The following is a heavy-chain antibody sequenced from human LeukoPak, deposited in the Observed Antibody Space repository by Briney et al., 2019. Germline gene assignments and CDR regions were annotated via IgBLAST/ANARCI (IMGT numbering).Heavy chain of an antibody. V-gene: IGHV4-4*02. CDR1: GGSISSSNW. D-gene: IGHD3-22*01. CDR3: ASTNTYYYDSSGYYGPPDAFDI. CDR2: INHSGST. Sequence: SETLSLTCAVSGGSISSSNWWSWVRQPPGKGLEWIGEINHSGSTNYNPSLKSRVTISVDTSKNQFSLKLSSVTAADTAVYYCASTNTYYYDSSGYYGPPDAFDIWGQGTMVTVSS. J-gene: IGHJ3*02.